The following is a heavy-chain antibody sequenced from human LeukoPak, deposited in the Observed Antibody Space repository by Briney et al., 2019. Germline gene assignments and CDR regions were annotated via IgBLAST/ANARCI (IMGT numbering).Heavy chain of an antibody. CDR1: GGSISSSSYY. D-gene: IGHD5-24*01. CDR2: IYNSGST. CDR3: ARAASSRDGYNFGY. J-gene: IGHJ4*02. V-gene: IGHV4-39*01. Sequence: SETLSLTCTVSGGSISSSSYYWGWIRQPPGKGLEWIGSIYNSGSTYYNPSLKSRVTISVDTSKNQFSLKLSSVTAADTAVYYCARAASSRDGYNFGYWGQGTLVTVSS.